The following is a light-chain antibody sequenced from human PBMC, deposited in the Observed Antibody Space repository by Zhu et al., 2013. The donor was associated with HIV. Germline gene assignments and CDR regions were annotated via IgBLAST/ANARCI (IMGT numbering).Light chain of an antibody. V-gene: IGKV3-15*01. J-gene: IGKJ3*01. Sequence: EIVLTQSPGTLSLSPGERATLSCRASQSVNSNLAWYQQKPGQAPRLLISGASTRATGVPARFGGSGSGTEFTLTISSLQSEDFAIYYCQQYNTGLPFAFGPGTKV. CDR2: GAS. CDR3: QQYNTGLPFA. CDR1: QSVNSN.